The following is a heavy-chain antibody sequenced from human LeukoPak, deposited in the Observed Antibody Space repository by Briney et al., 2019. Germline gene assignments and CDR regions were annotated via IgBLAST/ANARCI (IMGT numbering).Heavy chain of an antibody. CDR3: ARDPAGYYFDY. V-gene: IGHV1-18*01. CDR2: ISAYNGNT. J-gene: IGHJ4*02. CDR1: GYTFTSYG. Sequence: ASVKVSCKASGYTFTSYGISWVRQAPGQGLEWMGWISAYNGNTNYAQKLQGRVTMTTDTSTSTAYMELSSLRSEDTAVYYCARDPAGYYFDYWGQGTLVTVSS.